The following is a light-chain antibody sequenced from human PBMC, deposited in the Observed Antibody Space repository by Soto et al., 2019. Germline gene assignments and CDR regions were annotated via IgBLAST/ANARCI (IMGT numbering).Light chain of an antibody. CDR1: QNVDKF. V-gene: IGKV3-11*01. J-gene: IGKJ5*01. Sequence: EIELTQSPATLCLSPGETATLSCRASQNVDKFLAWYQQRPGQPPRLLIFDSSNRATGVPVRFSGSGSGTDFTLTISSLEPEDFAVYYCQQLNYWPRITFGQGTRLEIK. CDR3: QQLNYWPRIT. CDR2: DSS.